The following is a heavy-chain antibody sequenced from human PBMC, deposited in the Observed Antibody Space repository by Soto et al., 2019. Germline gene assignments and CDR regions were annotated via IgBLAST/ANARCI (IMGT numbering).Heavy chain of an antibody. CDR1: GYTFTNYP. CDR3: ARGIATGQLDP. V-gene: IGHV1-18*01. D-gene: IGHD2-15*01. Sequence: ASVKVSCKASGYTFTNYPITWVRRAPGQGLEWMGWISAHSGDTKYAQKFQGRVTMTTDTSTSTAYLELRSLRSDDTAVYYCARGIATGQLDPWGQGTLVTVSS. J-gene: IGHJ5*02. CDR2: ISAHSGDT.